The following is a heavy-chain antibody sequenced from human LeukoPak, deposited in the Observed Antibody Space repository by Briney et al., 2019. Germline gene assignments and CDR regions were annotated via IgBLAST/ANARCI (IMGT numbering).Heavy chain of an antibody. J-gene: IGHJ4*02. Sequence: PSETLSLTCAVYGGSFSGYYWSWIRQPPGKGLEWIGEINHSGSTNYNPSLKSRVTISVDTSKNQFSLKLSSVTAADTAVYYCARRGPPQEGFDYWGQGTLVTVSS. CDR1: GGSFSGYY. CDR3: ARRGPPQEGFDY. CDR2: INHSGST. D-gene: IGHD1-26*01. V-gene: IGHV4-34*01.